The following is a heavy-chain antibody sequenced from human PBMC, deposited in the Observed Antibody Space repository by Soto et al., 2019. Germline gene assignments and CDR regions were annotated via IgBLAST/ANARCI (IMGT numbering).Heavy chain of an antibody. D-gene: IGHD3-16*01. CDR2: IGPYNGNT. J-gene: IGHJ4*02. Sequence: QVQLVQSGAEVKKPGASVKVSCKASGYTFTNYDITWVRQAPGQGLEWMGWIGPYNGNTYYAQKFQGRVTMTTDTATTTDYMEVRSLRSDDTAVYYCARARIMTTFGGVIPPPFDSWGQGTLVTVSS. CDR3: ARARIMTTFGGVIPPPFDS. CDR1: GYTFTNYD. V-gene: IGHV1-18*01.